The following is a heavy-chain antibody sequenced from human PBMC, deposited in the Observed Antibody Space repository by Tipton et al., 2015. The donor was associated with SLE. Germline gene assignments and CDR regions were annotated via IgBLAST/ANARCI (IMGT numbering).Heavy chain of an antibody. CDR2: IYYSGST. CDR1: GSSFSNYY. CDR3: ARETPYYDFWSGYQDRRDSAYYFDL. Sequence: TLSLTCTVSGSSFSNYYWSWIRQPPGKGLEWIGNIYYSGSTNYNPSLKSRVTISVHTSKNQFSLRMSSVTAADTAVYFCARETPYYDFWSGYQDRRDSAYYFDLWGQGPLVTVSS. J-gene: IGHJ4*02. D-gene: IGHD3-3*01. V-gene: IGHV4-59*01.